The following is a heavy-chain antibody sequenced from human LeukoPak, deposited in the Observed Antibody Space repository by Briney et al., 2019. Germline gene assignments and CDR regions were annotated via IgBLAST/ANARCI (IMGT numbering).Heavy chain of an antibody. J-gene: IGHJ6*03. D-gene: IGHD2-21*01. CDR3: AREPADPGHLVVLAVVGCMDV. V-gene: IGHV4-39*02. CDR2: IYYSGST. CDR1: GGSISSSSSF. Sequence: SSETLSLTCTVSGGSISSSSSFWGWIRQPPGKGLEWIASIYYSGSTYYIPSLKSRVTISVDTSKNQFSLKLSSVTAADTAVYYCAREPADPGHLVVLAVVGCMDVWGNGTTVTVSS.